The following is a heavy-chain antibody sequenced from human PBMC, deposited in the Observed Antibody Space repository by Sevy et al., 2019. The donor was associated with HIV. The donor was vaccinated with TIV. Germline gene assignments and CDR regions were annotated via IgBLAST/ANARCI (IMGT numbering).Heavy chain of an antibody. D-gene: IGHD6-13*01. CDR2: FKGKPNGGAI. Sequence: GGSLRLSCAASGFTFTNAWMSWVRQAPGKGLEWVGRFKGKPNGGAIDYAAPVKGRFTISRDHSKNTLYLQMSSLRTEDAAVYYCTTNSWSQEDYYDYWGQGTLVTVSS. CDR1: GFTFTNAW. CDR3: TTNSWSQEDYYDY. V-gene: IGHV3-15*01. J-gene: IGHJ4*02.